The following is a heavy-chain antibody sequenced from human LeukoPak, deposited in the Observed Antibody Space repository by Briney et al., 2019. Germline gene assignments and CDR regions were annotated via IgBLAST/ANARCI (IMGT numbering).Heavy chain of an antibody. Sequence: SVKVSCKASGFTFTSSAMQWVRQARGQRLEWIGWIVVGSGNTNYAQKFQERVTITRDMSTSTAYMELSSLRSEDTAVYYCAADTAPYCSGGSCRVGWGQGTLVTVSS. CDR3: AADTAPYCSGGSCRVG. J-gene: IGHJ4*02. CDR2: IVVGSGNT. CDR1: GFTFTSSA. D-gene: IGHD2-15*01. V-gene: IGHV1-58*02.